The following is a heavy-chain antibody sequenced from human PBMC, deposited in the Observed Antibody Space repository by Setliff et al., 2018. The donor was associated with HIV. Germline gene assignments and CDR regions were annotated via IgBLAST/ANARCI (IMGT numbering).Heavy chain of an antibody. V-gene: IGHV3-7*01. CDR1: GLPFYNYW. CDR3: ATQTGFYNSHWYDY. CDR2: IKQDGSDM. D-gene: IGHD6-13*01. Sequence: GESLKISCVASGLPFYNYWMTWLRRAPGRGLEWVANIKQDGSDMHYIESVKGRFTIFRDNAKNSVFRQMNSLRAEDTGVYYCATQTGFYNSHWYDYWGQGTMVTVSS. J-gene: IGHJ4*02.